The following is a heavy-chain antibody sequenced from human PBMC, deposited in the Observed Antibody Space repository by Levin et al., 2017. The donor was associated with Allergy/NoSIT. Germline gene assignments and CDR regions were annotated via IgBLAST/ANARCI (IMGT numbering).Heavy chain of an antibody. D-gene: IGHD2-2*02. CDR3: AGIVVVPAAIRVEPPDY. Sequence: PSETLSLTCAVYGGSFSGYYWSWIRQPPGKGLEWIGEINHSGSTNYNPSLKSRVTISVDTSKNQFSLKLSSVTAADTAVYYCAGIVVVPAAIRVEPPDYWGQGTLVTVSS. V-gene: IGHV4-34*01. CDR1: GGSFSGYY. J-gene: IGHJ4*02. CDR2: INHSGST.